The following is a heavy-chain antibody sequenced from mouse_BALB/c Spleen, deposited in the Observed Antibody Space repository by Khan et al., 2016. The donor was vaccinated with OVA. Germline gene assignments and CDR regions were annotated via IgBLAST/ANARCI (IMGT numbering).Heavy chain of an antibody. Sequence: VQLQQSGPGLVKPSQSLSLTCTVTGYSITSGYGWNWIRQFPGNKLEWMGYISYSGSTNYNPSLKSRISITRDTSKNQFFLQFNSVTTEDTATYYCAGPARIKYWGPGTTRTVSS. CDR1: GYSITSGYG. CDR2: ISYSGST. J-gene: IGHJ2*01. CDR3: AGPARIKY. D-gene: IGHD1-2*01. V-gene: IGHV3-2*02.